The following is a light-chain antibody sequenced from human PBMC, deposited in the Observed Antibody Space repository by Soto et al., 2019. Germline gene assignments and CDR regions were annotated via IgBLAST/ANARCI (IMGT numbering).Light chain of an antibody. V-gene: IGKV3-20*01. J-gene: IGKJ2*01. CDR1: EVVSNRY. CDR2: GVS. CDR3: QQYGGTLT. Sequence: ENVLTQSPGTLSLSPGEEATLSCRATEVVSNRYLAWYQQKPGQAPSLLIYGVSTRATGIPDRFSGSGSGTDFTLTINRLEPEDFAVYYCQQYGGTLTFGQGTKLEIK.